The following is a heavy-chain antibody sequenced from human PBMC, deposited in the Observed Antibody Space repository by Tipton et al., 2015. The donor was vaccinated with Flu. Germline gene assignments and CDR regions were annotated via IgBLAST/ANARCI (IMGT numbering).Heavy chain of an antibody. D-gene: IGHD2-15*01. CDR3: SRVSGGCRHFHY. CDR1: GGSIRDYY. J-gene: IGHJ4*02. Sequence: TLSLTCTVSGGSIRDYYWNWIRQSPEKGLEWIGYVYYGGSIKYSPSLRGRVTISVDTSKNQFSLKLNSVAAADTAVYSCSRVSGGCRHFHYWGQGKLVIVSS. V-gene: IGHV4-59*01. CDR2: VYYGGSI.